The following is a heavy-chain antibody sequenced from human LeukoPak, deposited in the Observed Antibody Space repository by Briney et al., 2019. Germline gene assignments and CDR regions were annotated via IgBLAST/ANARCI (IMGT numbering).Heavy chain of an antibody. CDR3: ASPTPLESGSHYYYYMDV. J-gene: IGHJ6*03. V-gene: IGHV4-39*01. CDR1: GGSISSSSYY. D-gene: IGHD3-3*01. CDR2: IYYSGST. Sequence: NPSETLPLTCTVSGGSISSSSYYWGWIRQPPGKGLERIGSIYYSGSTYYNPSLKSRVTISVHTSKNQFSLKLSSLTAADTAVYYCASPTPLESGSHYYYYMDVWGKGTTVTVSS.